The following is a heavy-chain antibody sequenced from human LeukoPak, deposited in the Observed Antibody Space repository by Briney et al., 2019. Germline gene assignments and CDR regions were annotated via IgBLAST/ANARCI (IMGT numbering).Heavy chain of an antibody. J-gene: IGHJ6*02. Sequence: TGGSLRLSCAASGFIFSSYAMHWVRQAPGKGLEWVAFISSDGSNKYYAYSVKGRFTISRDNSKSTLYLQMNSLGDEDTAVYYCAKDPDYDFWSGYPYGMDVWGQGTTVTVSS. D-gene: IGHD3-3*01. V-gene: IGHV3-30-3*01. CDR2: ISSDGSNK. CDR1: GFIFSSYA. CDR3: AKDPDYDFWSGYPYGMDV.